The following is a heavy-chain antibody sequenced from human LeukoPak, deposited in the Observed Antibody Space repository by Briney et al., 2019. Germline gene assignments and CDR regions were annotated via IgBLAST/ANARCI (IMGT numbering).Heavy chain of an antibody. CDR2: VNPISGGT. CDR1: GYSFTDYY. V-gene: IGHV1-2*02. CDR3: AKIVGGTADVY. D-gene: IGHD1-26*01. Sequence: ASVKVSCKASGYSFTDYYIHWVRQAPGQGLEWMGWVNPISGGTIYARKFQGRVTMTRDTSFSTAYMEVSRLRSDDTAVYYCAKIVGGTADVYWGQGTLVTVSS. J-gene: IGHJ4*02.